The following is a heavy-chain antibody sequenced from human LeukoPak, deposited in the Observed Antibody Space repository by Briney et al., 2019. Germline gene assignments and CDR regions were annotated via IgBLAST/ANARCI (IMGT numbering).Heavy chain of an antibody. Sequence: GGSLRLSCAASGFTFSSYGMHWVRQAPGKGLEWVAFIRYDGSNKYYADSVKGRFTISRDNSKNTLYLQMNSLRAEDTAVYYCAKGGLPSAVEGYWGQGTLVTVSS. CDR3: AKGGLPSAVEGY. V-gene: IGHV3-30*02. CDR2: IRYDGSNK. CDR1: GFTFSSYG. J-gene: IGHJ4*02. D-gene: IGHD4-11*01.